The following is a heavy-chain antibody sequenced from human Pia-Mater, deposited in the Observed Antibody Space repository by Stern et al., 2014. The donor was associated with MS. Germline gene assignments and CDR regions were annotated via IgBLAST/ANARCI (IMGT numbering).Heavy chain of an antibody. J-gene: IGHJ3*02. D-gene: IGHD3-22*01. V-gene: IGHV1-58*01. Sequence: QLVQSGPEVKKPGTSVKVSCKASGFTFTSSAVQWVRQARGQRLEGIGWIGGGSGNTNYAQKCQERVTITRDMSTSTAYMELSSLRSEDTAVYYCAAEPMYYSDSVGAFDIWGQGTMVTVSS. CDR1: GFTFTSSA. CDR3: AAEPMYYSDSVGAFDI. CDR2: IGGGSGNT.